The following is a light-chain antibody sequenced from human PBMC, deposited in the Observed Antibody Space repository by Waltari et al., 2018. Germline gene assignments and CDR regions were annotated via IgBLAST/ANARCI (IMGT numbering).Light chain of an antibody. Sequence: DIQMTQSPSSLSAYVGDGVTITCRASNYINNYLNWYQQKPGRAPKLLIYAASSLQSGVPSRFSGSGSGTDFTLTITSLQPDDFATYYCQQTYTVPVTFGQATRLDIK. CDR1: NYINNY. V-gene: IGKV1-39*01. CDR3: QQTYTVPVT. CDR2: AAS. J-gene: IGKJ5*01.